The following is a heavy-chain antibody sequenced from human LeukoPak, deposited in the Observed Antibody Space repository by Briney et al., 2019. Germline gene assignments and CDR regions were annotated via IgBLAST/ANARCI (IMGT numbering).Heavy chain of an antibody. Sequence: GGSLRLSCAASGFTFSSYWMSWVRQAPGKGLEWVANIKQDGSEKYYVDSVKGRFTISRDNAKNSLYLQMNSLRAEDTAVYYCAIDFSQYSSSSGYFDYWGQGTLVTVSS. V-gene: IGHV3-7*01. CDR2: IKQDGSEK. J-gene: IGHJ4*02. CDR3: AIDFSQYSSSSGYFDY. CDR1: GFTFSSYW. D-gene: IGHD6-6*01.